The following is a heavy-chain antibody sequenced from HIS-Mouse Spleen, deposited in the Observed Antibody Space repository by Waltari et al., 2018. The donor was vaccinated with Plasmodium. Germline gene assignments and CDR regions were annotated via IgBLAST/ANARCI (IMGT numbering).Heavy chain of an antibody. CDR1: GFPLSTSGMC. V-gene: IGHV2-70*15. CDR2: IDWDDDK. D-gene: IGHD6-6*01. CDR3: ARTTYSSSSAKYYYYGMDV. J-gene: IGHJ6*02. Sequence: QVTLRESGPALVKPTQTLTLTCTFSGFPLSTSGMCVSWTRPPPGKALEWLARIDWDDDKYYSTSLKTRLTISKDTSKNQVVLTMTNMDPVDTATYYCARTTYSSSSAKYYYYGMDVWGQGTTVTVSS.